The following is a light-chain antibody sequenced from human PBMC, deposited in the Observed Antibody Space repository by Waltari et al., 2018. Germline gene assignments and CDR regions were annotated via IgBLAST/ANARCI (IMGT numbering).Light chain of an antibody. CDR3: QHYLRLPVT. Sequence: EIVLTQSPGTLSLSVGERATVSCRASESVSRALAWYQQKPGQAPRLLIYGASTRATGIPDRFSGGGSGTDFSLTISRLEPDDFAVYYCQHYLRLPVTFGQGTTVEI. J-gene: IGKJ1*01. V-gene: IGKV3-20*01. CDR1: ESVSRA. CDR2: GAS.